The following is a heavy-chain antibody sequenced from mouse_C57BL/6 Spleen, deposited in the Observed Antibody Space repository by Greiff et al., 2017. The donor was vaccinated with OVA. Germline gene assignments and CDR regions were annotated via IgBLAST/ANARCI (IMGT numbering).Heavy chain of an antibody. D-gene: IGHD2-2*01. V-gene: IGHV1-82*01. Sequence: QVQLKESGPELVKPGASVKISCKASGYAFSSSWMNWVKQRPGKGLEWIGRIYPGDGDTNYNGKFKGKATLTADKSSSTAYMQLSSLTSEDSAVYFCARVGYDDAMDYWGQGTSVTVSS. CDR3: ARVGYDDAMDY. CDR1: GYAFSSSW. CDR2: IYPGDGDT. J-gene: IGHJ4*01.